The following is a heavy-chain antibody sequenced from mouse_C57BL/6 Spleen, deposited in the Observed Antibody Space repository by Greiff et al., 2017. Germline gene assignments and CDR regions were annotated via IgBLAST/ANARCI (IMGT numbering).Heavy chain of an antibody. D-gene: IGHD2-4*01. Sequence: QVQLQQSGPELVKPGASVKISCKASGYAFSSSWLNWVKQRPGKGLEWIGRIYPGDGDTNYNGKFKGKATLTADKSSSTAYMQLSSLTSEDSAVYFCATYDYSYYAMDYWGQGTSVTVSS. CDR3: ATYDYSYYAMDY. CDR1: GYAFSSSW. V-gene: IGHV1-82*01. CDR2: IYPGDGDT. J-gene: IGHJ4*01.